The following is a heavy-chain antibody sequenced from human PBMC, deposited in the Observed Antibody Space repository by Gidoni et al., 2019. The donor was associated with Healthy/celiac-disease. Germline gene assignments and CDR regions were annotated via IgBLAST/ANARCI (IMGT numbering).Heavy chain of an antibody. CDR1: GGPLSSCGYY. V-gene: IGHV4-31*03. J-gene: IGHJ5*02. D-gene: IGHD2-2*01. CDR3: ARASLVVPAATPNWFDT. CDR2: IYYSGST. Sequence: QVQLRKSGPGLVKTSQTMSLTYPVPGGPLSSCGYYWSWIRQHPGKGLEWIGYIYYSGSTYYNPSLKSRVTISVDTYKKQFSLKLSAVTAADTAVYYCARASLVVPAATPNWFDTWGQGTLVTVSS.